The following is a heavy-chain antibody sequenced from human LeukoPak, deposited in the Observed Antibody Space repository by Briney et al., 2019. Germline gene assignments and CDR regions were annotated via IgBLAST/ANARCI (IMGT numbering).Heavy chain of an antibody. D-gene: IGHD3-10*01. CDR1: GYSFTSYW. V-gene: IGHV5-51*01. CDR2: IYPGDSDT. J-gene: IGHJ6*02. Sequence: GESLKISCKGSGYSFTSYWIGWVRQMPGKGLEWMGIIYPGDSDTRYSLSFQGQVTISADKSISTAYLQWSSLKASDTAMYYCARENRYYYGSGSYGAYYYYGMDVWGQGTTVTVSS. CDR3: ARENRYYYGSGSYGAYYYYGMDV.